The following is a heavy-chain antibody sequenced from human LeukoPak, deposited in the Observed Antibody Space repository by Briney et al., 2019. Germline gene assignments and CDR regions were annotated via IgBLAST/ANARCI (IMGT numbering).Heavy chain of an antibody. Sequence: RASVKVSCTASGGTFSSYAISWVRQAPGQGLEWMGGIIPIFGTANYAQKFQGRVTITADESTSTAYMELSSLRSEDTAVYYCARGSYYDSSGYPFDYWGQGTLVTVSS. CDR2: IIPIFGTA. V-gene: IGHV1-69*01. CDR1: GGTFSSYA. CDR3: ARGSYYDSSGYPFDY. J-gene: IGHJ4*02. D-gene: IGHD3-22*01.